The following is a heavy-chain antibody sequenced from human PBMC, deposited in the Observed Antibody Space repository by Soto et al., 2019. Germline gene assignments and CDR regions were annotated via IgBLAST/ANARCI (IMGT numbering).Heavy chain of an antibody. V-gene: IGHV5-51*01. D-gene: IGHD2-15*01. Sequence: EVQLVQSGAEMKKPGESLKISCKGSGYTFTGHWIGWVRLTPGRGLEWMGIIYPGHSESMYSPSFQGQVIMSVDESVNTAYLQWNSLKASDTAMYYCARHITHNRWSTLDYGGQGTLVTVSS. J-gene: IGHJ4*02. CDR2: IYPGHSES. CDR1: GYTFTGHW. CDR3: ARHITHNRWSTLDY.